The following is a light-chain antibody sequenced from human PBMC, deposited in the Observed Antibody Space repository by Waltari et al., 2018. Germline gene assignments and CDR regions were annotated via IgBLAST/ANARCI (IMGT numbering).Light chain of an antibody. Sequence: EIVLTQSPATLSLSPGERATLSCRASQSVSSYLAWYQQKPGQAPRLLISGASNRATGIPGRFSCSGSGTDFTLTISSLEPEDFAVYYCQQRSNWPLTFGGGTKVEIK. CDR2: GAS. CDR3: QQRSNWPLT. V-gene: IGKV3-11*01. J-gene: IGKJ4*01. CDR1: QSVSSY.